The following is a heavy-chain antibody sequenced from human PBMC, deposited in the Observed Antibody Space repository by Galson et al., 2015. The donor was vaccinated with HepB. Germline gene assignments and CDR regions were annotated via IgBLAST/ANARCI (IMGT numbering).Heavy chain of an antibody. CDR1: GFTFSSYD. D-gene: IGHD3-10*01. Sequence: SLRLSCAASGFTFSSYDMSWVRQAPGKGLEWVSATSGSGGSTYYADSVKGRFTISRDNSKNTLYLQMNSLRAEDTAVYYCAKVGITMVRGARGDYFDYWGQGTLVTVSS. V-gene: IGHV3-23*01. J-gene: IGHJ4*02. CDR3: AKVGITMVRGARGDYFDY. CDR2: TSGSGGST.